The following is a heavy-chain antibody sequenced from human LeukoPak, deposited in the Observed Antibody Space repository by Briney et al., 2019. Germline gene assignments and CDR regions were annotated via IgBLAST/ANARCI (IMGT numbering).Heavy chain of an antibody. CDR1: GFTFSSYS. CDR2: ISSSSSTI. CDR3: ARDHFDY. J-gene: IGHJ4*02. Sequence: GGSLRLSCAASGFTFSSYSMNWVRQAPGNGLEWVSYISSSSSTIYYADSVKGRFTISRDNAKNSLYLQMNSLRAEDTAAYYCARDHFDYWGQGTLVTVSS. V-gene: IGHV3-48*01.